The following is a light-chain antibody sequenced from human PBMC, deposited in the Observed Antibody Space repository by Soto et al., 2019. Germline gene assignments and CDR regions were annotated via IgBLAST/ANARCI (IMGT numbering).Light chain of an antibody. CDR3: QSYDSTLSGVV. V-gene: IGLV1-47*02. J-gene: IGLJ2*01. Sequence: QSVLTQPPSASGTPGQRVTISCSGSSSNIGSNYVYWYQQLPGTAPKLLIYFNNNRPSGVPDRFSGSKSGTSASLAITGLRPEDEASYFCQSYDSTLSGVVFGGGTKVTVL. CDR1: SSNIGSNY. CDR2: FNN.